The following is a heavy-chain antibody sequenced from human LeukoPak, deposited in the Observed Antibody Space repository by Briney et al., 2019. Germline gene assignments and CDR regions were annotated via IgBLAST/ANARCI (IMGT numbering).Heavy chain of an antibody. V-gene: IGHV3-74*03. J-gene: IGHJ6*02. Sequence: GGSLRLSCAASGFTFNRYWMHWVRQAPGKGLVWVSRISPDGNSATYADSVKGRFTISRDNAKNTLYLQMNSLRAEDSAVYYCVSLDGVYYYHMDVWGQGTTIIVSS. D-gene: IGHD3/OR15-3a*01. CDR1: GFTFNRYW. CDR3: VSLDGVYYYHMDV. CDR2: ISPDGNSA.